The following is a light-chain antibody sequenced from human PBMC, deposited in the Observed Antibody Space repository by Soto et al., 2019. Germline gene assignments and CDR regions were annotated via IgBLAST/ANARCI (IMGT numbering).Light chain of an antibody. V-gene: IGLV1-47*01. CDR3: AAWDDSLSGWV. Sequence: QSVLTQPPSASGTPGQRVTISCSGSSSNIGRNFVYWYQQFPGTAPKLLIYRNNQRPSGVPDRFSGSKSGTSASLAISGLPSDDEADYYCAAWDDSLSGWVFGGGTKLTVL. CDR2: RNN. CDR1: SSNIGRNF. J-gene: IGLJ3*02.